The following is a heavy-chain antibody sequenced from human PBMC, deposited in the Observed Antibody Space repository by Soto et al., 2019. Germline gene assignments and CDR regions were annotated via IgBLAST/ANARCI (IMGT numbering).Heavy chain of an antibody. J-gene: IGHJ6*02. CDR1: GGTFSSYA. CDR3: ARDGLVVVPAAIVPPNRYGMDV. Sequence: QVQLVQSGAEVKKPGSSVKVSCKASGGTFSSYAISWVRQAPGQGLEWMGGIIPIFGTANYAQKFQGRVTITADESTSTAYMELSSLRSEDTAVYYCARDGLVVVPAAIVPPNRYGMDVWGQGTTVTVSS. D-gene: IGHD2-2*01. V-gene: IGHV1-69*01. CDR2: IIPIFGTA.